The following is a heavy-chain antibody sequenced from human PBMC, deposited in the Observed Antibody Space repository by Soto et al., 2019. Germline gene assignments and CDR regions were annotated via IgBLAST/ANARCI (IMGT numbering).Heavy chain of an antibody. CDR1: GGSVTSCY. J-gene: IGHJ3*01. Sequence: QVQLQESGPGQVKPSETLYLTCSVSGGSVTSCYWTWIRQPPGKGLEWIGYVFYSGNTNCNPSLQSRVTMSVDSSRNHFSLTLNSVTAADTAVYYCATGSRSSTSDAFDVWGRGTMVTVSS. CDR3: ATGSRSSTSDAFDV. D-gene: IGHD2-2*01. CDR2: VFYSGNT. V-gene: IGHV4-59*02.